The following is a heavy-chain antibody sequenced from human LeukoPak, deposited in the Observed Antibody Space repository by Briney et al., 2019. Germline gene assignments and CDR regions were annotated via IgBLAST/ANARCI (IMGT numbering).Heavy chain of an antibody. J-gene: IGHJ4*02. CDR3: AKGIQLWGLYFDY. Sequence: PGGSLRLSCAASGFTFSSYAMSWVRQAPGKGLEWVSAISGSGGSTNYADSVKGRFTIFRDNSKNTLYLQMYSLRAEDTAVYHCAKGIQLWGLYFDYWGQGTLVTVSS. D-gene: IGHD5-18*01. V-gene: IGHV3-23*01. CDR1: GFTFSSYA. CDR2: ISGSGGST.